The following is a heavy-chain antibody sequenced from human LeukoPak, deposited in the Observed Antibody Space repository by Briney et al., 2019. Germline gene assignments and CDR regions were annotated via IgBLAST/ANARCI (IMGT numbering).Heavy chain of an antibody. CDR2: IIPLFDTA. D-gene: IGHD3-22*01. Sequence: PRASVKVSCKASGGTFSNYAISWVRQAPGQGLEWMGGIIPLFDTADYAQKFQGRLTNTADESTSTAYMELSSLRAEDTAVYYCARGRNYYDSSRYYYEGDAFDIWGQGTMVTVSS. CDR3: ARGRNYYDSSRYYYEGDAFDI. CDR1: GGTFSNYA. V-gene: IGHV1-69*13. J-gene: IGHJ3*02.